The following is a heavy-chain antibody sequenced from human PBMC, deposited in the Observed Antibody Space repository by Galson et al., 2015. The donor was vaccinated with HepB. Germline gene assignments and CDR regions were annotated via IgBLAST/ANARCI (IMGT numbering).Heavy chain of an antibody. D-gene: IGHD5-18*01. CDR1: GFMFSGSA. Sequence: SLRLSCAASGFMFSGSAIHWVRQASGKGLEWIGRIRSERNSHATSYGQSVQGRFTMSRDDSENTAYLQMNSLKTDDTAVYYCTRSSVGGNSYSYYDYWGQGTLVTVSS. CDR2: IRSERNSHAT. CDR3: TRSSVGGNSYSYYDY. V-gene: IGHV3-73*01. J-gene: IGHJ4*02.